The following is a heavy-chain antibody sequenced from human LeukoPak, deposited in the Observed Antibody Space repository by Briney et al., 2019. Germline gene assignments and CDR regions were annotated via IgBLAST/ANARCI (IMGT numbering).Heavy chain of an antibody. V-gene: IGHV7-4-1*02. Sequence: AAVTVSFKASGYTFTTYAMNWVRPAPGQGLEWMGWLNTNTGNPTYAQGSTGRFVFSLDTSVSTAYLQISSLKAEDTAVYYCARDDHSGFGLGDVWGQGTTVTVSS. CDR1: GYTFTTYA. D-gene: IGHD3-10*01. CDR3: ARDDHSGFGLGDV. J-gene: IGHJ6*02. CDR2: LNTNTGNP.